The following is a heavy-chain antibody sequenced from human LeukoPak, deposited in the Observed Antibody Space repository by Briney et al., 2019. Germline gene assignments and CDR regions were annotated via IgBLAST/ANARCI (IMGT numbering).Heavy chain of an antibody. J-gene: IGHJ4*02. CDR2: VRYDGGNK. Sequence: GGSLRLSCAASGFDFSSYGMHWVRQAPGMGLEWVAFVRYDGGNKYYADSVKGRFTISKDNSKNTLYLQMNSLRLEDTAVYSCARESGVGYHSEGPRYWGGGTLVTVSS. CDR3: ARESGVGYHSEGPRY. D-gene: IGHD5-12*01. CDR1: GFDFSSYG. V-gene: IGHV3-30*02.